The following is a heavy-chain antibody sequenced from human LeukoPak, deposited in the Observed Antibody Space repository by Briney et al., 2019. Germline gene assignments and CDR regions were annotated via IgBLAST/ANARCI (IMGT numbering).Heavy chain of an antibody. CDR3: EKRIRGVPYYFGS. D-gene: IGHD3-10*01. J-gene: IGHJ4*02. CDR1: GFSFSSYA. Sequence: TGGSLRLSCAASGFSFSSYAMSWGRQAPGKGLEWGSAISGSGGSTYYADSLKGRFTISKDNSRNTLYMQMNRLRAEDTAVYYCEKRIRGVPYYFGSWGQGTLVTVSS. V-gene: IGHV3-23*01. CDR2: ISGSGGST.